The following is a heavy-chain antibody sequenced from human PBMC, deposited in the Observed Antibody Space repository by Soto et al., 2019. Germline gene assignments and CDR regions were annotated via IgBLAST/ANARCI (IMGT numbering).Heavy chain of an antibody. CDR2: ISWNSGDI. J-gene: IGHJ4*02. CDR3: AKNKGILWFGELSF. CDR1: GFTFNKYA. V-gene: IGHV3-9*01. D-gene: IGHD3-10*01. Sequence: EVLLVESGGGLVQPGRSLRLSCAASGFTFNKYAVHWVRQAPGKGLEWVSSISWNSGDINYADSVRGRFIISRDNTKNSLYLQMNSLTTEDTALYYCAKNKGILWFGELSFWGQGTRVTVSS.